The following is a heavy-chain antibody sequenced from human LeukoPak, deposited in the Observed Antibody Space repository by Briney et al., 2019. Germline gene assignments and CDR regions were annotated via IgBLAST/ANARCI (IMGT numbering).Heavy chain of an antibody. V-gene: IGHV3-53*01. D-gene: IGHD5-18*01. CDR1: GFTVSSNY. J-gene: IGHJ4*02. CDR3: ARVDTAMVHDY. Sequence: GGSLRLSCAASGFTVSSNYMSWVRQAPRKGLEWVSVIYSGGSTYYADSVKGRFTISRDNSKNTLYLQMNSLRAEDTAVYYCARVDTAMVHDYWGQGTLVTVSS. CDR2: IYSGGST.